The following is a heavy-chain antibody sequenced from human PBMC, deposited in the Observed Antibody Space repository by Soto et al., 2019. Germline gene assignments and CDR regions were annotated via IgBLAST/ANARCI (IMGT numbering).Heavy chain of an antibody. CDR2: VYHSGST. J-gene: IGHJ4*02. V-gene: IGHV4-4*02. CDR1: GASIGSGTY. Sequence: SETLPLPCSVSGASIGSGTYYWSRVRQPPGKGLEWIGEVYHSGSTNYNPSFKSRVDMSVDKSKNQFSLKLNSVTAADTALYYCARTSTSETRFDYWGQGSLVTVSS. D-gene: IGHD1-1*01. CDR3: ARTSTSETRFDY.